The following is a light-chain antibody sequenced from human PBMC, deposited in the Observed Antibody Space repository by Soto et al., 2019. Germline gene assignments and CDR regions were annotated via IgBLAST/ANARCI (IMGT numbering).Light chain of an antibody. V-gene: IGLV8-61*01. CDR1: SGSVSSRYY. CDR3: VLYMKGDILV. Sequence: QAVVTQEASLSVSPGGTVTLTCGLTSGSVSSRYYPSWYRQDPGQTPRTLIYSGDIRSSGVPDRFSGSILGSKAALTITGDPADDESVYYWVLYMKGDILVFGGGTQLTVL. J-gene: IGLJ3*02. CDR2: SGD.